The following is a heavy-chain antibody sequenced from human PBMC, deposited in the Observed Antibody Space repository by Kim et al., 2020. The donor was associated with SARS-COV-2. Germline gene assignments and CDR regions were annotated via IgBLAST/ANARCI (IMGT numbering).Heavy chain of an antibody. J-gene: IGHJ5*02. V-gene: IGHV4-34*01. CDR1: GGSFSGYY. D-gene: IGHD6-6*01. Sequence: SETLSLTCAVYGGSFSGYYWSWIRQPPGKGLEWIGEINHSGSTNYNPSLKSRVTISVDTSKNQFSLKLSSVTAADTAVYYCARARHAEYSSSLVWFDPWGQGTLVTVSS. CDR2: INHSGST. CDR3: ARARHAEYSSSLVWFDP.